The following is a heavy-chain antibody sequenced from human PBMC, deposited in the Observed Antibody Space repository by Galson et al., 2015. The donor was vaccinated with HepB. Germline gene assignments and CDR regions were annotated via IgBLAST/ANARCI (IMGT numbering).Heavy chain of an antibody. CDR2: ISGSGGST. Sequence: SLRLSCAASGFTFSSYAMSWVRQAPGKGLEWVSAISGSGGSTYYADSVKGRFTISRDNSKNTLYLQMNSLRAEDTAVYYCAKVRPFDWLLKEGYYFDYWGQGTLVTVSS. CDR3: AKVRPFDWLLKEGYYFDY. J-gene: IGHJ4*02. CDR1: GFTFSSYA. D-gene: IGHD3-9*01. V-gene: IGHV3-23*01.